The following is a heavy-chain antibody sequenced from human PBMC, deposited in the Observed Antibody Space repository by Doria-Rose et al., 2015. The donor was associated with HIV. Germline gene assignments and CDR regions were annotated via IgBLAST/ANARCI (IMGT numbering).Heavy chain of an antibody. CDR3: ARIKSSRWYHKYYFDF. Sequence: QITLKESGPVLVKPTETLTLTCTVSGVSLSSPGMGVSWIRHPPGKALEWLANIFSDDERSYKTSLKSRLTISRGTSKSQVVFTMTDMDPVDTATYYCARIKSSRWYHKYYFDFWGQGTLVIVSA. CDR2: IFSDDER. CDR1: GVSLSSPGMG. J-gene: IGHJ4*02. V-gene: IGHV2-26*01. D-gene: IGHD6-13*01.